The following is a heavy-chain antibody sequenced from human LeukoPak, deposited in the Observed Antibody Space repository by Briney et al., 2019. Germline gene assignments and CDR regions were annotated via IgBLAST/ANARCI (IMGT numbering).Heavy chain of an antibody. CDR1: GFTFNSYA. J-gene: IGHJ4*02. Sequence: GGSLRLSCAASGFTFNSYAMSWVRQAPGKGLEWVSIVSDNGGSTCYAHSVKGRFTISRDNSKNTLYLQMNSLRAEDTAIYYCAGGSGYSRMDYWGQGALVTVSS. D-gene: IGHD3-22*01. CDR3: AGGSGYSRMDY. CDR2: VSDNGGST. V-gene: IGHV3-23*01.